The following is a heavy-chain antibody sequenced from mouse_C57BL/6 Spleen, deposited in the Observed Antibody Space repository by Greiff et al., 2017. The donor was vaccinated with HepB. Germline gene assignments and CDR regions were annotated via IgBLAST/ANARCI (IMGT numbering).Heavy chain of an antibody. D-gene: IGHD1-1*01. Sequence: DVQLQESGPGLVKPSQSLSLTCSVTGYSITSGYYWNWIRQFPGNKLEWMGYISYDGSNNYNPSLKNRISITRDTSKNQFFLKLNSVTTEDTATFYCASPLYYGSSSAWYFVVWGTGTTVTFSS. CDR1: GYSITSGYY. CDR2: ISYDGSN. CDR3: ASPLYYGSSSAWYFVV. V-gene: IGHV3-6*01. J-gene: IGHJ1*03.